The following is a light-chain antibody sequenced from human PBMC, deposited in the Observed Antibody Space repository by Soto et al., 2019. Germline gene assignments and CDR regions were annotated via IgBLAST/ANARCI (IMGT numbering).Light chain of an antibody. V-gene: IGKV1-39*01. CDR2: TSG. CDR1: QRITTY. CDR3: QQTYSTPYT. Sequence: IHMTQSPSSLSASVGDRVTISCRASQRITTYLNWYQQKPGEAPKLLISTSGTLQRGVPSRFSGSGSGTDFTLTITSLQRADFPTYFCQQTYSTPYTFGQGTQLEIK. J-gene: IGKJ2*01.